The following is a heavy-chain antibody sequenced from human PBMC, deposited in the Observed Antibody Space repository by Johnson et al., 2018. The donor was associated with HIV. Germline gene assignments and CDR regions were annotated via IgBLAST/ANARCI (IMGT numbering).Heavy chain of an antibody. CDR2: IYSGGST. D-gene: IGHD5-24*01. CDR1: GFTFSNAW. V-gene: IGHV3-66*02. Sequence: MQLVESGGGLVQPGGSLRLSCAASGFTFSNAWMNWVRQAPGKGLEWVSGIYSGGSTYYTDSVKGRFTISRDNAKNFVHLQMNSLRADDTAVYYCARGMARIAFDIWGQGTMVTVSS. J-gene: IGHJ3*02. CDR3: ARGMARIAFDI.